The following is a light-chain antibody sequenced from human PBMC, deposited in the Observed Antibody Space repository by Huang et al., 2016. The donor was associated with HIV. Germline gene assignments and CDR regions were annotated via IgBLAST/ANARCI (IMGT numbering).Light chain of an antibody. CDR3: QQYNNWPWT. CDR1: QSVSSN. V-gene: IGKV3-15*01. Sequence: EIVMTRSPATLSVSPGERATLSCRASQSVSSNLAWYQQKPGQAPRLLIYGASTRATCIPSRFSGSGSGTEFTLTISSLQSEDFAVYYCQQYNNWPWTFGQGTKVEIK. J-gene: IGKJ1*01. CDR2: GAS.